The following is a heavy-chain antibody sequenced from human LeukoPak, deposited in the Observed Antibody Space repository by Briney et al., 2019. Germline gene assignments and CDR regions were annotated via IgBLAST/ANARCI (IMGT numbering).Heavy chain of an antibody. CDR3: AKAQSLLYQLQTDY. J-gene: IGHJ4*02. Sequence: ASVKLSCKACGYTFTGYYMHWVRQDPGQGLEWMGWINPNSGGTSYAQKFQGRVTMTRDTSISTAYMELSRLRSDDTAVYYCAKAQSLLYQLQTDYWGQGTLVTVSS. D-gene: IGHD2-2*01. V-gene: IGHV1-2*02. CDR1: GYTFTGYY. CDR2: INPNSGGT.